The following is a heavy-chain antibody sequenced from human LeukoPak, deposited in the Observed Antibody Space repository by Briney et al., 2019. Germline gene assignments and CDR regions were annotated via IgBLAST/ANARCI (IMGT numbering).Heavy chain of an antibody. J-gene: IGHJ4*02. CDR3: ARVPVAGPIDY. Sequence: ASVKVSCKASGYSFTGYYIHWVRQAPGQGLEWMGWINPNSGGTNYAQKFQGRVTMTRDTSISTAYMELSRLRSDDTAVYYCARVPVAGPIDYWGQGTLVTVSS. V-gene: IGHV1-2*02. CDR1: GYSFTGYY. D-gene: IGHD6-19*01. CDR2: INPNSGGT.